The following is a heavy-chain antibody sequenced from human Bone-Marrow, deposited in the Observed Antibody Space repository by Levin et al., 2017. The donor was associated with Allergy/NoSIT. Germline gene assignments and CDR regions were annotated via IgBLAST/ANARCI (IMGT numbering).Heavy chain of an antibody. CDR1: GFRFSNYE. J-gene: IGHJ3*02. CDR3: ARYSRGWEAFDI. CDR2: ISNGGDIL. V-gene: IGHV3-48*03. D-gene: IGHD6-19*01. Sequence: GESLKISCVVSGFRFSNYEINWVRQAPGKGLEWLSYISNGGDILDYADSVKGRFTISRDNAKNSLYLQMNSLTADDTAVYFCARYSRGWEAFDIWGQGTEVAVSS.